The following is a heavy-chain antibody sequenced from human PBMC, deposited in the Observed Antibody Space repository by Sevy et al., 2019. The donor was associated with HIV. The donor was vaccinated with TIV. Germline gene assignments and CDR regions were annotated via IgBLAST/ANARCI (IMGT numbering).Heavy chain of an antibody. CDR2: FYTSGST. CDR1: GGSISSGSYY. CDR3: AREGSSWAGWFDP. D-gene: IGHD6-13*01. J-gene: IGHJ5*02. Sequence: SETLSLTCTVSGGSISSGSYYWSWIRQPAGKGLEWIARFYTSGSTNYNPSLKSRVTISVDTSNNQFSLKLSSVTAADTAVYYCAREGSSWAGWFDPWGQGTLVTVSS. V-gene: IGHV4-61*02.